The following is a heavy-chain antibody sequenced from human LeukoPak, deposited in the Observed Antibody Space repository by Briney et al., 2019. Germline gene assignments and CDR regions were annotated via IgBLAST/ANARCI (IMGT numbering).Heavy chain of an antibody. CDR3: AKDQVSDYYDSSGRFDY. J-gene: IGHJ4*02. V-gene: IGHV3-23*01. Sequence: GGSLRLSCAASGFTFSSYAMSWVRQAPGKGLEWVSAISGSGGNTYYADSVKGRFTISRDNSKNTLYLQMNSLRAEDTAVYYCAKDQVSDYYDSSGRFDYWGQGTLVTVSS. CDR2: ISGSGGNT. D-gene: IGHD3-22*01. CDR1: GFTFSSYA.